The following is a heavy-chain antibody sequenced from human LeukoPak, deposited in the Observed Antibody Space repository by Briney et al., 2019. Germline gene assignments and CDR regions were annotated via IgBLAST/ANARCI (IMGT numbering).Heavy chain of an antibody. Sequence: ASVRVSCKASGYIFDRYDINWIRQATGNGLEWMGWMNPKTGNTGYAQQFQGRVNMTSDTPMTTAYMELNSLISEDTAVYYCVRARYSSAWFDSWGHGALVIVSS. CDR3: VRARYSSAWFDS. J-gene: IGHJ5*01. V-gene: IGHV1-8*01. CDR2: MNPKTGNT. D-gene: IGHD6-19*01. CDR1: GYIFDRYD.